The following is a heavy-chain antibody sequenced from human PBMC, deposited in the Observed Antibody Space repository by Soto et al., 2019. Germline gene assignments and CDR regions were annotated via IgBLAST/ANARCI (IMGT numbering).Heavy chain of an antibody. V-gene: IGHV1-18*04. CDR2: ISAYNGNT. J-gene: IGHJ6*01. CDR3: ARGLRHNYGSNKLYGMDV. CDR1: GYTFNTYD. D-gene: IGHD3-10*01. Sequence: GASVKVSCKTSGYTFNTYDISWVRQAPGQGLEWMGWISAYNGNTNYTQKFQGRVTMTTDTSTNTVYMELTNLRSDDTAVYYCARGLRHNYGSNKLYGMDVWGRGTTVTVSS.